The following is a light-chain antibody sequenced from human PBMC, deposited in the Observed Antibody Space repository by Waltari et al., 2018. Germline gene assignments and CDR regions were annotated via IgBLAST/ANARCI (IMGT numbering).Light chain of an antibody. J-gene: IGLJ3*02. Sequence: QSALTQPPSASGSPGQSVTISCTGTSRDIGGSNFVPWYQQRPGKAPRFLIYDVNKRPSGVSDRFSGSKSGNTASLTVSGLQPDDEATYYCSAFAGSNNFGVFGGGTKLTVL. CDR2: DVN. V-gene: IGLV2-8*01. CDR3: SAFAGSNNFGV. CDR1: SRDIGGSNF.